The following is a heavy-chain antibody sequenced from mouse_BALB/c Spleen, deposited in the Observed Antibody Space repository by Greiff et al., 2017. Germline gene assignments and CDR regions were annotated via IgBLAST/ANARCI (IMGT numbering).Heavy chain of an antibody. CDR3: ARGTIYYGYYWGFAY. CDR1: GYTFTEYT. CDR2: INPNNGGT. Sequence: VQLQQSGPELVKPGASVKISCKTSGYTFTEYTMHWVKQSHGKSLEWIGGINPNNGGTSYNQKFKGKATLTVDKSSSTAYMQLKSLTSEDSAVYYCARGTIYYGYYWGFAYWGQGTLVTVSA. J-gene: IGHJ3*01. D-gene: IGHD2-1*01. V-gene: IGHV1-18*01.